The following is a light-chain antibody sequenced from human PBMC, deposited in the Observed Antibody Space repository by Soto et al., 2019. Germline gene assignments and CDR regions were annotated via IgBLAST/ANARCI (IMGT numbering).Light chain of an antibody. CDR1: QSISSY. V-gene: IGKV1-39*01. J-gene: IGKJ4*01. CDR2: AAS. Sequence: DIQMTQSPSSLAASVGDRVTIPCRASQSISSYLNWYQQKPGKAPKLLIYAASSLQSGVPSRFSGSGSGTDFTLTISSLQPEDIATYYCQQSYSTPPTFGGGTKVDIK. CDR3: QQSYSTPPT.